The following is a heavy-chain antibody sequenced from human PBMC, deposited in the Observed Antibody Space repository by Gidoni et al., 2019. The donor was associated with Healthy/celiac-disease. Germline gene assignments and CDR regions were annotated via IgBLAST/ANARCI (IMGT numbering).Heavy chain of an antibody. D-gene: IGHD3-16*01. V-gene: IGHV1-2*02. CDR3: ASAEAVGYDYVWGRPMKYYYGMDV. CDR1: GYTFTGYY. CDR2: INPNSGGT. Sequence: QVQLVQSGAAVKKPGASVKVSCKASGYTFTGYYMHWVRQAPGQGLEWMGWINPNSGGTNYAQKFQGRVTMTRDTSISTAYMELSRLRSDDTAVYYCASAEAVGYDYVWGRPMKYYYGMDVWGQGTTVTVSS. J-gene: IGHJ6*02.